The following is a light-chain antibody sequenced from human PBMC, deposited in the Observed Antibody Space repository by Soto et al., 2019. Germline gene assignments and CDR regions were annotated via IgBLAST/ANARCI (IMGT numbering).Light chain of an antibody. CDR1: QSVSSSY. CDR2: AAS. V-gene: IGKV3-20*01. J-gene: IGKJ4*01. Sequence: EIVLTQSPGTLSLSPGERATLSCRASQSVSSSYLAWYQQKPGQPPRLLIYAASSRATGIPDRFSGSGSGTDFTLTISRLEPEDFAVYYCQHYGSLVLTFGGGTKVEIK. CDR3: QHYGSLVLT.